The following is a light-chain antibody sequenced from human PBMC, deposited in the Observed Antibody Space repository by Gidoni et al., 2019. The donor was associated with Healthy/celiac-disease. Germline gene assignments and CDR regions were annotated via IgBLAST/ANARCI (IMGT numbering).Light chain of an antibody. J-gene: IGKJ3*01. CDR2: AAS. Sequence: DNEPTQPLSSRSASVGDRVTITCRASQSISSYLNWYQQKPGKAPKLLIYAASSLQSGVPSRFSGSGSGTDFTLTISSLQPEDFATYYCQQSYSTPRAFGPGTKVDIK. CDR1: QSISSY. CDR3: QQSYSTPRA. V-gene: IGKV1-39*01.